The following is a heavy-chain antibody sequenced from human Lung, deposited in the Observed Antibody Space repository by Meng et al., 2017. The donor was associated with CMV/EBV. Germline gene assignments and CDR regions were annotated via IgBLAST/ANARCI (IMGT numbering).Heavy chain of an antibody. V-gene: IGHV4-34*01. CDR2: INHRGST. CDR1: GGSFSGYD. J-gene: IGHJ4*02. Sequence: SETLSLXXAVYGGSFSGYDWSWIRQSPGKGLEWIGEINHRGSTNYNPSLKSRLTISVDTSKNQFSLKLNSVTAADTAVYYCARGSTSVTMIVVVITAASLAYDSWGQGTLVXVSS. CDR3: ARGSTSVTMIVVVITAASLAYDS. D-gene: IGHD3-22*01.